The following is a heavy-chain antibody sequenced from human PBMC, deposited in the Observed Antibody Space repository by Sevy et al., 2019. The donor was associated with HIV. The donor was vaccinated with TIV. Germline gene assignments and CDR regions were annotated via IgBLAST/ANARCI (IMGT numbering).Heavy chain of an antibody. CDR2: INRDGSST. Sequence: GGSLRLSCAASGFTFSSYWMHWVRQAPGKGLAWVSRINRDGSSTSYADSVKGRFTISRDNAKNTLYLQMNSLRAEDTAVYYCARDQEAVTGTSLDYWGQGALVTVSS. V-gene: IGHV3-74*01. D-gene: IGHD6-19*01. CDR1: GFTFSSYW. CDR3: ARDQEAVTGTSLDY. J-gene: IGHJ4*02.